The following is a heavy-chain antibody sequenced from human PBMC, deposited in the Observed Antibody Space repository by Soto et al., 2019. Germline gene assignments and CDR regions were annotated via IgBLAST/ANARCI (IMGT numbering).Heavy chain of an antibody. D-gene: IGHD2-2*01. CDR2: IIPMFGTA. J-gene: IGHJ6*02. CDR1: GGTFSSYA. V-gene: IGHV1-69*12. Sequence: QVQLVQSGAEVKKPGSSVKVSCKASGGTFSSYAISWVRQAPGQVLEWMGGIIPMFGTANYAQKFQGRVTITADESTSTAYMEMSSLRSEDTAVYYCARHVPAAGYYSGMDVWGQGTTVTVSS. CDR3: ARHVPAAGYYSGMDV.